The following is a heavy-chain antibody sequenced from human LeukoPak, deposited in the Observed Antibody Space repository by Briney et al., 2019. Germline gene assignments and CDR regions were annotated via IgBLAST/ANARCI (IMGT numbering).Heavy chain of an antibody. V-gene: IGHV4-59*11. D-gene: IGHD2/OR15-2a*01. CDR1: GASISSHY. CDR3: ARSTRTGRTFDY. CDR2: ISNTGTT. J-gene: IGHJ4*02. Sequence: SETLSLTCTVSGASISSHYWSWIQQPPGKGLEWIGYISNTGTTNYNPSLKSRVTISVDMSKNQFSLRLSSVTAADTAVYYCARSTRTGRTFDYWGQGTLVTVSS.